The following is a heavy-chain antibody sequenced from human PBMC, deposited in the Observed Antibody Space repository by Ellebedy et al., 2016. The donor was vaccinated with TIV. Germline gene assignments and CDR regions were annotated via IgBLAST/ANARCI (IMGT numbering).Heavy chain of an antibody. CDR3: AIEGDRNYENVRWYFDL. CDR1: GYTFTTYY. D-gene: IGHD4-11*01. V-gene: IGHV1-46*01. CDR2: INPSGGST. J-gene: IGHJ2*01. Sequence: ASVKVSXXASGYTFTTYYMHWVRQAPGQGLEWMGMINPSGGSTSYAQKFQGRVTMTRDTSTSTVYMELSSLRSEDTAVYYCAIEGDRNYENVRWYFDLWGRGTLVTVSS.